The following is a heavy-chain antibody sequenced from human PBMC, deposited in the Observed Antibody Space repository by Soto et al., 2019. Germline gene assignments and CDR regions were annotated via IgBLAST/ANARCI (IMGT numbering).Heavy chain of an antibody. V-gene: IGHV1-69*02. J-gene: IGHJ4*02. CDR3: ARVWPHYDSSGYYLEY. CDR1: GGTFSSYT. CDR2: IIPILGIA. Sequence: QVQLVQSGAEVKKPGSSVKVSCKASGGTFSSYTISWVRQAPGQGLEWMGRIIPILGIANYAQKFQGRVTITADKYTGTAYMELSSLRSEDTAVYYCARVWPHYDSSGYYLEYWGQGTLVTVSS. D-gene: IGHD3-22*01.